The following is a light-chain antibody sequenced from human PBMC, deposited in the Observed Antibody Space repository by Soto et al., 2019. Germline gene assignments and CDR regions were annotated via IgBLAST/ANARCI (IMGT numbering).Light chain of an antibody. CDR1: SSDVGSYNL. J-gene: IGLJ1*01. V-gene: IGLV2-23*02. CDR2: EVS. CDR3: CSYAGSGTFGPYV. Sequence: QSVLAQPASVSGSPGQSITISCTGTSSDVGSYNLVSWYQQHPGKAPKLMIYEVSKRPSGVSNRFSGSKSGNTASLTISGLQAEDEADYYCCSYAGSGTFGPYVFGTGTKVTVL.